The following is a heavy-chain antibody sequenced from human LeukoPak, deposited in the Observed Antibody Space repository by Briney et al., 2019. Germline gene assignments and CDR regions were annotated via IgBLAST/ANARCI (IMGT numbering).Heavy chain of an antibody. V-gene: IGHV1-18*01. CDR1: GYTFTSYG. CDR3: ARSPPHTYYDFWSGYWVYGMDV. J-gene: IGHJ6*02. Sequence: ASVKVSCKASGYTFTSYGISWVRQAPGQGLEWMGWISAYNGNTNYAQKLQGRVTMTTDTSMSAAYMELRSLRSDDTAVYYCARSPPHTYYDFWSGYWVYGMDVWGQGTTVTVSS. CDR2: ISAYNGNT. D-gene: IGHD3-3*01.